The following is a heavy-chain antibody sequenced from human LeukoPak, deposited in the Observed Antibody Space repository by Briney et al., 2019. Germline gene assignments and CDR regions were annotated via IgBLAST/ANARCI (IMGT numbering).Heavy chain of an antibody. V-gene: IGHV3-73*01. CDR1: GFTVSGSA. D-gene: IGHD4-17*01. Sequence: GGSLRLSCAASGFTVSGSAVHWVRQASGKGLEWVGRIRGKTDNYATVYAASVTGRFTISRDDSKNTAYLQMNSLKTEDTAVYYCTRHVPYGDFAFDYWGQGTLVTVSS. CDR2: IRGKTDNYAT. J-gene: IGHJ4*02. CDR3: TRHVPYGDFAFDY.